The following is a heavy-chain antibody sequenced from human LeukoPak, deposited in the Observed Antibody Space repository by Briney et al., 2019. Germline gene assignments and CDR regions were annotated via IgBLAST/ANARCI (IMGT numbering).Heavy chain of an antibody. CDR3: ASIAVAGELLDAFDI. V-gene: IGHV3-53*04. D-gene: IGHD6-19*01. Sequence: QPGGSLRLSCAASGFTVSSNYMSWVRQAPGKGLEWVSVIYSGGSTYYADSVKGRFTISRHNSKNTLYLQMNSLRAEDTAVYYCASIAVAGELLDAFDIWGQGTMVTVSS. J-gene: IGHJ3*02. CDR2: IYSGGST. CDR1: GFTVSSNY.